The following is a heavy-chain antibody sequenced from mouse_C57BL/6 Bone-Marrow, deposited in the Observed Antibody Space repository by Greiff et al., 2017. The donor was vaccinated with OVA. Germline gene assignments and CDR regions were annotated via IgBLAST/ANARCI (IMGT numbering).Heavy chain of an antibody. J-gene: IGHJ1*03. CDR2: IDPEDGET. CDR1: GFNIKDYY. D-gene: IGHD1-1*01. V-gene: IGHV14-2*01. Sequence: VQLQQSGAELVKPGASVKLSCTASGFNIKDYYMHWVKQRTEQGLEWIGRIDPEDGETKYAPKFQGKATITADTSSTTAYLQLRSLTSEDTAVYYSAKDYGSPYWYFDVWGTGTTVTVSS. CDR3: AKDYGSPYWYFDV.